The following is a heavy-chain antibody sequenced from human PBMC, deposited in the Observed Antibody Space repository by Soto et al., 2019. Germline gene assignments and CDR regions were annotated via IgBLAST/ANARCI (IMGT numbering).Heavy chain of an antibody. CDR3: AKDAIVLMVYASLDY. CDR2: ISYDGSNK. CDR1: GFTFSSYG. J-gene: IGHJ4*02. D-gene: IGHD2-8*01. Sequence: QVQLVESGGGVVQPGRSLRLSCAASGFTFSSYGMHWVRQAPGKGLEWVAVISYDGSNKYYADSVKGRFTISRDNSKNTLYLQMNSLRAEDTAVYYCAKDAIVLMVYASLDYWGQGTLVTVSS. V-gene: IGHV3-30*18.